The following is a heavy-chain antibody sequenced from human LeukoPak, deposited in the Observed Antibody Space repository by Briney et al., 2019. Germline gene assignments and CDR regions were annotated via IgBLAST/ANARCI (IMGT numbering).Heavy chain of an antibody. CDR1: GFTFSSYA. J-gene: IGHJ5*02. V-gene: IGHV4-34*01. D-gene: IGHD4-23*01. CDR2: INHSGST. Sequence: GSLRLSCAASGFTFSSYAMSWIRQPPGKGLEWIGEINHSGSTNYNPSLKSRVTISVDTSKNQFSLKLSSVTAADTAVYYCARGHDYGGNSRWFDPWGQGTLVTVSS. CDR3: ARGHDYGGNSRWFDP.